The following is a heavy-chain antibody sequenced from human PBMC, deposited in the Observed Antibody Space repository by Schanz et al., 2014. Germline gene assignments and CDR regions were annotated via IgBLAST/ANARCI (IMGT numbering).Heavy chain of an antibody. CDR1: GFTFSDYY. D-gene: IGHD6-19*01. J-gene: IGHJ6*02. CDR2: ISGSSIHK. V-gene: IGHV3-11*05. CDR3: ASVIMVAGNHRDGRDV. Sequence: QAQLVESGGGVVQPGRSLRLSCAASGFTFSDYYMAWIRQAPGKGLEWVSHISGSSIHKNYADSVKGRFVISRDNARSSLYLQMSSLRDGDTAVYYCASVIMVAGNHRDGRDVWGQGTTVIVSS.